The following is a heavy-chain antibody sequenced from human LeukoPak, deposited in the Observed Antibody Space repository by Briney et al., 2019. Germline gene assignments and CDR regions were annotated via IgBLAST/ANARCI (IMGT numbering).Heavy chain of an antibody. Sequence: GGSLRLSCAASGFTFSSYGMHWVRQAPGKGLEWVAVISYDGSNKYYADSVKGRFTISRDNSKNTQYLQMNSLRAEDTAVYYCAELGITMIGGVWGKGTTVTISS. CDR3: AELGITMIGGV. D-gene: IGHD3-10*02. CDR2: ISYDGSNK. J-gene: IGHJ6*04. CDR1: GFTFSSYG. V-gene: IGHV3-30*18.